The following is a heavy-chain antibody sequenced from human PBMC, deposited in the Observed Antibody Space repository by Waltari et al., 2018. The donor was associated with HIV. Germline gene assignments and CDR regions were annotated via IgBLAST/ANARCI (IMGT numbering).Heavy chain of an antibody. CDR1: GYTFSDYY. J-gene: IGHJ6*02. V-gene: IGHV1-2*04. Sequence: QVQLVQSGAEVKNVGASVKVSCKASGYTFSDYYIHWVRQAPGQGLEWMGWINPNSGGTTYAQKFQGWVTMTRDTSVSTAYMELSRLRSDDTAVYYCARDAEVLGYSYRNYYYYYGMDAWGQGTTVTVSS. CDR2: INPNSGGT. D-gene: IGHD5-18*01. CDR3: ARDAEVLGYSYRNYYYYYGMDA.